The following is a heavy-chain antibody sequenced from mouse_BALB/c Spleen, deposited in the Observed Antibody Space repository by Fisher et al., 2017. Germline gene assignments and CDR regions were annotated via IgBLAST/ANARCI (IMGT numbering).Heavy chain of an antibody. D-gene: IGHD1-2*01. Sequence: FKGKATLTVDKSSSTAYMELRSLTSEDSAVYYCASDYYGYDYAMDYWGQGTSVTVSS. CDR3: ASDYYGYDYAMDY. J-gene: IGHJ4*01. V-gene: IGHV1-26*01.